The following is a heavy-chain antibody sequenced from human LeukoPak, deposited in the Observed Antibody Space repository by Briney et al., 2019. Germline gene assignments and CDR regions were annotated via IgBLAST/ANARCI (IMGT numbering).Heavy chain of an antibody. J-gene: IGHJ4*02. D-gene: IGHD3-22*01. CDR3: AKDRSRVAWGGSGYLDY. Sequence: PGRSLRLSCAASGFTFSSYGMHWVRQAPGKGLEWVAVISYDGSNKYYADSVKGRFTISRDNSKNTLYLQMNSLRAEDTAVYYCAKDRSRVAWGGSGYLDYWGRGTLVTVSS. CDR1: GFTFSSYG. CDR2: ISYDGSNK. V-gene: IGHV3-30*18.